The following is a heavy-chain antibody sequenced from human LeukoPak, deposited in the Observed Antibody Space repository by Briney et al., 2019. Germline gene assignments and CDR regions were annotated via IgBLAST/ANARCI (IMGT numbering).Heavy chain of an antibody. CDR3: ARGVELGYYYDSSGLDY. D-gene: IGHD3-22*01. V-gene: IGHV3-30-3*01. CDR2: ISYDGSNK. J-gene: IGHJ4*02. CDR1: GFTFSSYA. Sequence: AGGSLRLSCAASGFTFSSYAMHWVRQAPGKGLEWVAVISYDGSNKYYADSVKGRFTISRDNSKNTLYLQMNSLRAEDTAVYYCARGVELGYYYDSSGLDYWGQGTLVTVSS.